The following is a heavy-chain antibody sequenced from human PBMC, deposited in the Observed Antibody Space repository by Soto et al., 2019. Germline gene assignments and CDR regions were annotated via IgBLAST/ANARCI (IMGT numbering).Heavy chain of an antibody. D-gene: IGHD2-2*01. J-gene: IGHJ6*03. CDR3: ARGIVVVPAAPFSYYMDV. Sequence: ASVKVSCKASGYTFTSYDINCVRQATGQGLEWMGWMNPNSGNTGYAQKFQGRVTMTRNTSISTAYMELSSLRSEDTAVYYCARGIVVVPAAPFSYYMDVWGKGTTVSVSS. CDR1: GYTFTSYD. CDR2: MNPNSGNT. V-gene: IGHV1-8*01.